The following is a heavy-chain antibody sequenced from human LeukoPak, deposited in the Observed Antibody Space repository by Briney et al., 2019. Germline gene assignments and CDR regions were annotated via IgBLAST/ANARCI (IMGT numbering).Heavy chain of an antibody. Sequence: GGSLRLSCAASGFTFSSYSMNWVRQAPGKGLEWVSSISSSSSYIYYADSVKGRFTISRDNAKNSLYLQMNSLRAEDTAVYYCARDRGIQLWLEAPIDYWGRGTLVTVSS. CDR3: ARDRGIQLWLEAPIDY. J-gene: IGHJ4*02. V-gene: IGHV3-21*01. CDR2: ISSSSSYI. CDR1: GFTFSSYS. D-gene: IGHD5-18*01.